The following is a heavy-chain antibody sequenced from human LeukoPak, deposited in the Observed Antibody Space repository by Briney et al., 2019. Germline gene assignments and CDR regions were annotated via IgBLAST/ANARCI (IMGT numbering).Heavy chain of an antibody. CDR3: GQGRPGDY. V-gene: IGHV3-33*01. CDR2: IWYDGSNK. D-gene: IGHD3-10*01. J-gene: IGHJ4*02. Sequence: PGGSLRLSCAASGFTFSSYGMHWVRQAPGKGLEWVAVIWYDGSNKYYADSVKGRFTISRDNAKNSLYLQVNSLRDEDTAVYYCGQGRPGDYWGQGTLVTVSS. CDR1: GFTFSSYG.